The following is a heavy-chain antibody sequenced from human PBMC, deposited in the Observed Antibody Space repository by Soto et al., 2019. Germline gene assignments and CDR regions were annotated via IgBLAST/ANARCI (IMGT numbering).Heavy chain of an antibody. V-gene: IGHV3-30-3*01. CDR2: ISYDGSNK. CDR3: ARDPHLGYGDDLYFDY. J-gene: IGHJ4*02. Sequence: QVQLVESGGGVVQPGRSLRLSCAASGFTFSSYAMHWVRQAPGKGLEWVAVISYDGSNKYYADSVKGRFTISRDNSKNTLYLQMNSLRAEDTAVYYCARDPHLGYGDDLYFDYWGQGTLVTVSS. D-gene: IGHD4-17*01. CDR1: GFTFSSYA.